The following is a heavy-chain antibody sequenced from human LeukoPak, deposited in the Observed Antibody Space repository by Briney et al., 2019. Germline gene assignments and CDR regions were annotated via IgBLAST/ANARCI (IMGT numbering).Heavy chain of an antibody. V-gene: IGHV4-34*01. D-gene: IGHD3-22*01. J-gene: IGHJ4*02. CDR3: ARAPASSGKFDY. CDR1: GGSFSGYY. Sequence: SETLSLTCAVYGGSFSGYYWSWSRQPPGKGLEWIGEINHSGSTNYNPSLKSRVTISVDTSKNQFSLKLSSVTAADTAVYYCARAPASSGKFDYWGQGTLVTVSS. CDR2: INHSGST.